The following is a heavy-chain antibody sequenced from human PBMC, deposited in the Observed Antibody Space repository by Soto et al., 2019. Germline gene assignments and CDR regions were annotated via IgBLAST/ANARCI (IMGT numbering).Heavy chain of an antibody. J-gene: IGHJ6*02. V-gene: IGHV3-48*01. CDR2: ISSGSGTT. CDR3: APIGTYLRMDV. D-gene: IGHD3-10*01. Sequence: EVQLVESGGGLVQPGGSLRLSCAVSGFTFSSYSMNWVRQAPGKGLEWVSYISSGSGTTYYADSVKGRFSISRDNANNSLYLQMNSLRGADTAVYYCAPIGTYLRMDVWGQGTTVTVSS. CDR1: GFTFSSYS.